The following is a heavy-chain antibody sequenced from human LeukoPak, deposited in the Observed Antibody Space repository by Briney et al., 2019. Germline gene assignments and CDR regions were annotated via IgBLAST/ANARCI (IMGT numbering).Heavy chain of an antibody. CDR2: ISSSSSYI. CDR3: ARALEAIWSGYSDY. D-gene: IGHD3-3*01. Sequence: SGGSLRLSCAASGFTFSSYSMNWVRQAPGKGLEWVSSISSSSSYIYYADSVKGRFTISRDNAKNSLYLQMNSLRAEDTAVYYCARALEAIWSGYSDYWGQGTLVTVSS. CDR1: GFTFSSYS. V-gene: IGHV3-21*01. J-gene: IGHJ4*02.